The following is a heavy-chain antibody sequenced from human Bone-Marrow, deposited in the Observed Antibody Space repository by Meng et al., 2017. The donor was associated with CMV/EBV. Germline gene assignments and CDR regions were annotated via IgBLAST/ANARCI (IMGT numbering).Heavy chain of an antibody. D-gene: IGHD6-13*01. V-gene: IGHV1-18*01. CDR1: GYTFTSYG. CDR3: ARDDRPGIAAAGTGFYYYYGMAV. CDR2: ISAYNGNT. Sequence: ASVKVSCKASGYTFTSYGISWVRQAPGQGLEWMGWISAYNGNTNYAQKLQGRVTMTTDTSTSTAYMELGSLRSDDTAVYYCARDDRPGIAAAGTGFYYYYGMAVWGPGHTVNGAS. J-gene: IGHJ6*01.